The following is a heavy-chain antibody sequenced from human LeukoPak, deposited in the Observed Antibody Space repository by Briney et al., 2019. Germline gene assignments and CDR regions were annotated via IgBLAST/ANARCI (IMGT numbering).Heavy chain of an antibody. Sequence: ASVKVSCKASGYTFTGYYMHWVRQAPGQGLEWMGWINPNSGGTNYAQKFQGRVTMTRDTSISTAYMELSRLRSDDTAVYYCARDFCGGDCYSDRYFDLWGRGTLVTVSP. CDR1: GYTFTGYY. CDR2: INPNSGGT. J-gene: IGHJ2*01. CDR3: ARDFCGGDCYSDRYFDL. D-gene: IGHD2-21*02. V-gene: IGHV1-2*02.